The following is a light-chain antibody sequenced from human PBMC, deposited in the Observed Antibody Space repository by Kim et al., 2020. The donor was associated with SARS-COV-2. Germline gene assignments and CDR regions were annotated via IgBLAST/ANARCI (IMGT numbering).Light chain of an antibody. Sequence: SVSPGERVNLSCRASQSVRSNLAWYQQKPGQAPRLLIYGASTRATGIPARFSGSGSGTEFTLTISSLQSEDFAVYFCQQYNNWPTVFGQGTKLEI. CDR2: GAS. CDR3: QQYNNWPTV. J-gene: IGKJ2*01. CDR1: QSVRSN. V-gene: IGKV3-15*01.